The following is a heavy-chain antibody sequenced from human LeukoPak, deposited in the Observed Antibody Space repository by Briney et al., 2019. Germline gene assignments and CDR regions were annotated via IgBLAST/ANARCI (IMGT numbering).Heavy chain of an antibody. CDR2: INHSGST. V-gene: IGHV4-34*01. J-gene: IGHJ4*02. CDR1: GGSFSGYY. D-gene: IGHD3-9*01. Sequence: SETLSLTCAVYGGSFSGYYWSWIRQPPGKGLEWIGEINHSGSTNYNPSLKSRVTISVDTSKNQFSLKLSSVTAADTAVYYCARGATYYNILTGYYYRYSYLGYWGQGTLVTVSS. CDR3: ARGATYYNILTGYYYRYSYLGY.